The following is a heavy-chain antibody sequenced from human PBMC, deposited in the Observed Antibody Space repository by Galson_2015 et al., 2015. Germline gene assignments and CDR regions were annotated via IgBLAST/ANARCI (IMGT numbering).Heavy chain of an antibody. CDR3: ARDAVTPVLPGRGNSSGWPPG. CDR2: IYHSGST. V-gene: IGHV4-4*02. D-gene: IGHD6-19*01. CDR1: GGSISSSNW. J-gene: IGHJ4*02. Sequence: SETLSLTCAVSGGSISSSNWWRWAREPPGKGLEWIGDIYHSGSTNYNPSLKSRVTISVDNSKNQFSLKLSFVTAADAAVYYCARDAVTPVLPGRGNSSGWPPGWGQGTLVTVSS.